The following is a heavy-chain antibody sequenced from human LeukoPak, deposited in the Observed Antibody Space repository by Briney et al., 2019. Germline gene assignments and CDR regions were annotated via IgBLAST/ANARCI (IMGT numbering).Heavy chain of an antibody. CDR1: GYTFTGYY. J-gene: IGHJ4*02. CDR2: INPDSGGT. Sequence: ASVKVSCKASGYTFTGYYIHWVRQAPGQGLEWMGWINPDSGGTNYAQKFQGRVTMTRDTSIRTAYMELSRLRSDDTAVYYCARVLVYSSGNKSNRVDYWGQGTLVTVSS. D-gene: IGHD6-19*01. CDR3: ARVLVYSSGNKSNRVDY. V-gene: IGHV1-2*02.